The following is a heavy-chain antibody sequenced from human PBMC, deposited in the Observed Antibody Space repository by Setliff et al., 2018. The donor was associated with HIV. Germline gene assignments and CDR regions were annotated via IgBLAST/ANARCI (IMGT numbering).Heavy chain of an antibody. J-gene: IGHJ3*02. D-gene: IGHD4-17*01. CDR2: IYHAGNT. CDR3: ARGTTLNVVPDAFDI. CDR1: GYSISSGYY. V-gene: IGHV4-38-2*02. Sequence: PSETLSLTCTVTGYSISSGYYWAWIRQPPGKGLEWIGYIYHAGNTYYNPSLKSRVTISADTSKNQISLRLNSLTAADTAVYYCARGTTLNVVPDAFDIWGQGTMVTVS.